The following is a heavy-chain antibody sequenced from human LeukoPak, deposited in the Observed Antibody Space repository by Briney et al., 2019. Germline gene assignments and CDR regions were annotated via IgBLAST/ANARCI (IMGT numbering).Heavy chain of an antibody. D-gene: IGHD2-2*01. Sequence: PSETLSLTCTVSGGSISSYYWSWIRQPPGKGLEWIGYIYYSGSTNYNPSLKSRVTISVDTSKNQFSLKLSSVTAADTAVYYCARHRLSHCSSTSCDSFDPWGQGTLVTVSS. CDR3: ARHRLSHCSSTSCDSFDP. V-gene: IGHV4-59*08. J-gene: IGHJ5*02. CDR1: GGSISSYY. CDR2: IYYSGST.